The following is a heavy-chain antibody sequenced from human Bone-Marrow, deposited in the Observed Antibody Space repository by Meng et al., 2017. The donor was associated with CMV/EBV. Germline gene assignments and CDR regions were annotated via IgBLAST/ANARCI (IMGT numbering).Heavy chain of an antibody. CDR2: INPSGGST. Sequence: ASVKVSCKASGYTFTSYYMHWVRQAPGQGLEWMGIINPSGGSTSYAQKFQGRVTMTRDTSTSTVYMELSSLRSEDTAVYYCARGYTIFGVVMLGYFDYWGQGTLVTVYS. CDR1: GYTFTSYY. D-gene: IGHD3-3*01. CDR3: ARGYTIFGVVMLGYFDY. V-gene: IGHV1-46*01. J-gene: IGHJ4*02.